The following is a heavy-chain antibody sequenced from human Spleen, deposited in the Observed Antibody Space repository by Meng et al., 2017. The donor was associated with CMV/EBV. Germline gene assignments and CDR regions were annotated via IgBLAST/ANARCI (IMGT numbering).Heavy chain of an antibody. J-gene: IGHJ4*02. Sequence: GESLKISCAASRFTFKIYTMHWVRQAPGKGLDWVAGISHDGSSKYYVDSVKGRFTISRDNSRNTLYLQMNSLRGEDTAVHYCATYSRAPAAIRAYFDFWGLGTLVTVSS. CDR2: ISHDGSSK. CDR1: RFTFKIYT. D-gene: IGHD2-2*02. V-gene: IGHV3-30*04. CDR3: ATYSRAPAAIRAYFDF.